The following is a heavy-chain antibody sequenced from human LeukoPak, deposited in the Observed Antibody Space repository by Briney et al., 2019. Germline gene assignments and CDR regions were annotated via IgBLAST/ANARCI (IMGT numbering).Heavy chain of an antibody. CDR1: GGTFSSYA. CDR2: IIPIFGTA. V-gene: IGHV1-69*05. D-gene: IGHD6-19*01. Sequence: SVKVSCKASGGTFSSYAISWVRQAPGQGLEWMGGIIPIFGTADYAQKFQGRVTITTDESTSTAYMELSSLRSEDTAVYYCAREYGYSSGWYFYWGQGTLVTVSS. CDR3: AREYGYSSGWYFY. J-gene: IGHJ4*02.